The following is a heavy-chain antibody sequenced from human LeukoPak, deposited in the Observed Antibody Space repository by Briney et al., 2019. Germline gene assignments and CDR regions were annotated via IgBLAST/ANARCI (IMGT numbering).Heavy chain of an antibody. Sequence: GTLSLTCAVSGGSISSSNWWSWVRQPPGKGLEWVSYISSSSSTIYYADSVKGRFTISRDNAKNSLYLQMNSLRAEDTAVYYCARDLHGSYPEGPVDYWGQGTLVTVSS. J-gene: IGHJ4*02. CDR2: ISSSSSTI. D-gene: IGHD1-26*01. CDR3: ARDLHGSYPEGPVDY. V-gene: IGHV3-48*04. CDR1: GGSISSSN.